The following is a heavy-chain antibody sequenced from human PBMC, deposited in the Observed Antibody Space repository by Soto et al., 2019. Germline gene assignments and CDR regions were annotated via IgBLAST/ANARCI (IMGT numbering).Heavy chain of an antibody. CDR3: ASTDCSSCLFDF. D-gene: IGHD2-21*01. Sequence: QMQLVQSGAEVKRPGASVKVSCKASGFPYTSYYLHWVRQAPGQGLEWMGMVNPSGVITNYAQKCNGRLTLTRDTSIVYMELSSLSPEDTGVYYCASTDCSSCLFDFWGQGTLVSVSS. CDR2: VNPSGVIT. J-gene: IGHJ4*02. V-gene: IGHV1-46*03. CDR1: GFPYTSYY.